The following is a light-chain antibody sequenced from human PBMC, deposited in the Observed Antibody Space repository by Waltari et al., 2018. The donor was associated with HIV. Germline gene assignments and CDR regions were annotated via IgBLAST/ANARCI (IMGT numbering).Light chain of an antibody. CDR1: QNILYSSNNKNY. CDR2: WAS. CDR3: QQYYRTPLT. Sequence: IVLTQSPESLAVSLGERATIHCKASQNILYSSNNKNYLAWYQQKPGQPPKLLISWASNRKSGVPDRFSGSRSGTDFTLIINSLQAEDVAVYFCQQYYRTPLTFGGGTKVEIK. V-gene: IGKV4-1*01. J-gene: IGKJ4*01.